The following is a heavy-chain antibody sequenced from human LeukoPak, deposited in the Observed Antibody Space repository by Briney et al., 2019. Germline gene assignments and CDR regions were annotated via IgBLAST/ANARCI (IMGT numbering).Heavy chain of an antibody. D-gene: IGHD3-10*01. CDR3: ARLRGVRAPFDP. CDR1: GYLLTSYW. V-gene: IGHV5-51*01. J-gene: IGHJ5*02. Sequence: GGCLQISCKGSGYLLTSYWIGWGRPLPGKGPGGMGIIYPGDSDTRYSPSFQGQVTISADKSIRTAYLQWSSLKASDTAMYYCARLRGVRAPFDPWGQGTLVTVSS. CDR2: IYPGDSDT.